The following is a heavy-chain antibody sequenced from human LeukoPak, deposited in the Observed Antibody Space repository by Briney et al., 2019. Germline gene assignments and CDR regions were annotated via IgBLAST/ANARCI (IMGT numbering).Heavy chain of an antibody. V-gene: IGHV4-34*01. J-gene: IGHJ4*02. CDR1: GGSFSGYY. Sequence: SETLSLTCAVYGGSFSGYYWSWIRQPPGKGLEWIGEINHSGSTNYNPSLKSRVTISVDTSKNQFSLKLSSVTAADTAVYYCARRDYGGNSDLDYWGQGTLVTVSS. D-gene: IGHD4-23*01. CDR2: INHSGST. CDR3: ARRDYGGNSDLDY.